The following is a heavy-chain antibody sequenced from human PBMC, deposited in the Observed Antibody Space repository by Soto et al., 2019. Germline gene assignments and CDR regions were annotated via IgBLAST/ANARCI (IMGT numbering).Heavy chain of an antibody. Sequence: QVQLVQSGAEVKKPGSSVKVSCKASGGTFSSYAISWVRQAPGQGLEWMGGIIPIFGTANYAQKFQGRVTITADESTSPDYRELSSRISKDTAVDYCARGHDRFAPWGQGTLVTVSS. CDR2: IIPIFGTA. CDR1: GGTFSSYA. J-gene: IGHJ5*02. V-gene: IGHV1-69*12. D-gene: IGHD1-1*01. CDR3: ARGHDRFAP.